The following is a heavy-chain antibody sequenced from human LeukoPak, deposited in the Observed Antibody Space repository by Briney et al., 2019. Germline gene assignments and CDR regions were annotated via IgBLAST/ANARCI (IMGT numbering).Heavy chain of an antibody. CDR3: ARQFGSVADPIDY. CDR1: GDSISRSSYF. V-gene: IGHV4-39*01. J-gene: IGHJ4*02. D-gene: IGHD6-19*01. CDR2: VYYSGST. Sequence: SETLSLTCTVSGDSISRSSYFWGWIRQPPGKGLEWIGSVYYSGSTNYNPSLKSRVTISVDTSKNQFSLKLSSVTAADTAVYYCARQFGSVADPIDYWGQGTLVTVSS.